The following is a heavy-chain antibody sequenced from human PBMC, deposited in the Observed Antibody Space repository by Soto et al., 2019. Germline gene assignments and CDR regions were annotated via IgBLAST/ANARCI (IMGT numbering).Heavy chain of an antibody. CDR1: GRSISSYC. D-gene: IGHD6-13*01. CDR3: ARSIAAADTIDY. J-gene: IGHJ4*02. V-gene: IGHV4-59*06. Sequence: SETLSLTCTVSGRSISSYCGSWIRQPPGKGLEWIGYIYNSGSTYYNPSLKSRVTISVDTSKNQFSLKLSSVTAADTAVYYCARSIAAADTIDYWGQGTLVTVSS. CDR2: IYNSGST.